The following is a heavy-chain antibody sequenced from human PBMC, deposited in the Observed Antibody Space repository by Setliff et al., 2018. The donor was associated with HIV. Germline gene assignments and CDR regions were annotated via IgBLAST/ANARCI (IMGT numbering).Heavy chain of an antibody. J-gene: IGHJ4*02. Sequence: KPGGSLRLSCAASGLLFTNAWMSWVRQAPGKGLEWVGRIKTKTDGGTTDYAAPVKGRFTISRDDSKKMLYLQMNSLKTEDTAVYYCTTRGTWDYRDYFDYWGQGTLVTVSS. CDR2: IKTKTDGGTT. CDR3: TTRGTWDYRDYFDY. D-gene: IGHD1-26*01. CDR1: GLLFTNAW. V-gene: IGHV3-15*01.